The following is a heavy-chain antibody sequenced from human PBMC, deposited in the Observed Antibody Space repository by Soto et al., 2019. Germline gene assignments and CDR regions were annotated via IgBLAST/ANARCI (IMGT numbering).Heavy chain of an antibody. Sequence: QVQLVQSGAEVKKPGSSVKVSCKASGGSFSTYGINWVRLAPGQGLEWMGGIIPKFGTTNYAKKFRGRVTITADESTNTAYMELNYLRSEDTAVYFCARELDPSYVGNSLPLDYWGQGTLVTASS. J-gene: IGHJ4*02. CDR1: GGSFSTYG. CDR3: ARELDPSYVGNSLPLDY. V-gene: IGHV1-69*13. CDR2: IIPKFGTT. D-gene: IGHD3-16*01.